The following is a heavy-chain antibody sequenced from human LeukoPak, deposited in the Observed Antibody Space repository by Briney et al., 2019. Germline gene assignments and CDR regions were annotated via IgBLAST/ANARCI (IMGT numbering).Heavy chain of an antibody. J-gene: IGHJ4*02. CDR2: IYSSGST. V-gene: IGHV4-4*07. D-gene: IGHD4-23*01. Sequence: SETLSLTCPVSAGSINSYYWSWIRQPAGKGLEWIGRIYSSGSTNYNPSLKSRVSMSVDTSKNQFSLKLTSVTAADTAVYYCARGGKATVVTMWGQGILVTVSS. CDR3: ARGGKATVVTM. CDR1: AGSINSYY.